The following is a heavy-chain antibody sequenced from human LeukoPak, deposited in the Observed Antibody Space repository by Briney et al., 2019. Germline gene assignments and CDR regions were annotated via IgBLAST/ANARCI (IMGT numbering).Heavy chain of an antibody. CDR2: ISGSGGST. Sequence: GGSLRLSCAASGFTFSSYAMSWVRQAPGKGLEWVSAISGSGGSTYYADSVKGRFTISGDNSKNTLYLQMNSLRAEDTAVYYCAKGPTIFGVAQEYDYWGQGTLVTVSS. CDR3: AKGPTIFGVAQEYDY. J-gene: IGHJ4*02. CDR1: GFTFSSYA. V-gene: IGHV3-23*01. D-gene: IGHD3-3*01.